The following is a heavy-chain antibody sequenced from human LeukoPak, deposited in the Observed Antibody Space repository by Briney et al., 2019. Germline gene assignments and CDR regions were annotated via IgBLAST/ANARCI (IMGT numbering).Heavy chain of an antibody. D-gene: IGHD3-22*01. V-gene: IGHV4-38-2*02. CDR1: GYSFSSGYY. CDR2: IYHSGST. J-gene: IGHJ5*02. Sequence: SETLSLTCTVSGYSFSSGYYWGWIRQPPGKGLEWIGSIYHSGSTYYNPSLKSRVTISVDTSKNQFSLKLSSVTAADTAVYYCARSGYRRVVWFDPWGQGTLVTVSS. CDR3: ARSGYRRVVWFDP.